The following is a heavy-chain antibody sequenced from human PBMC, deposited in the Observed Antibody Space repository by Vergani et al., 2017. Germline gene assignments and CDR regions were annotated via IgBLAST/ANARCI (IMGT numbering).Heavy chain of an antibody. CDR1: GFSFGDYA. J-gene: IGHJ4*02. CDR3: SRGRGYSFGHSDY. D-gene: IGHD5-18*01. V-gene: IGHV3-49*04. CDR2: IRNKAYGGTT. Sequence: EVQLLESGGGLVPPGRSLRLSCAASGFSFGDYAMTWVRQAPGKGLEWVAFIRNKAYGGTTEYAASVKGRFTISRDDSKRLAYLQLSGLKTEDTAVYFCSRGRGYSFGHSDYWGQGTLVTVSS.